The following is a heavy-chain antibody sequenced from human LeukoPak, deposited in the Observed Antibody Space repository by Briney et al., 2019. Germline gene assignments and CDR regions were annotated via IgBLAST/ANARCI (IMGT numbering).Heavy chain of an antibody. CDR1: GGTFSSYA. CDR3: ASRQELGFAFDI. J-gene: IGHJ3*02. D-gene: IGHD7-27*01. V-gene: IGHV1-8*02. CDR2: MNPNSGNT. Sequence: GVSVKVSCKASGGTFSSYAISWVRQATGQGLEWMGWMNPNSGNTGYAQKFQGRVTMTRNTSISTAYMELSSLRSEDTAVYYCASRQELGFAFDIWGQGTMVTVSS.